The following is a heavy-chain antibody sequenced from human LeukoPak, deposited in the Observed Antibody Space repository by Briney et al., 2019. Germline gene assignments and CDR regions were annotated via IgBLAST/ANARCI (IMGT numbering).Heavy chain of an antibody. CDR3: AREGGYSSSWPFDY. CDR2: INPNSGGT. J-gene: IGHJ4*02. V-gene: IGHV1-2*02. CDR1: GYTFTGYY. D-gene: IGHD6-13*01. Sequence: GASVKVSCKASGYTFTGYYMHWVRQAPGQGLEWMGWINPNSGGTNYAQKFQGRVTMTRDTSISTAYMELSRLRSDDTAVYYCAREGGYSSSWPFDYWGQGTLVTVYS.